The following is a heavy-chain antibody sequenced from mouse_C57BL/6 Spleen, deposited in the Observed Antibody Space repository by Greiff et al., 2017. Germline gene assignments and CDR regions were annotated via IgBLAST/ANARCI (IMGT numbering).Heavy chain of an antibody. CDR1: GYSFTGYY. CDR2: INPSTGGT. J-gene: IGHJ2*01. CDR3: ARAPITTETDY. Sequence: VQLQQSGPELVKPGASVKISCKASGYSFTGYYMHWVKQSPEKSLEWIGEINPSTGGTSYNQKFKGKATLTVDKSSSTAYMQLKSLTSEDSAVCSCARAPITTETDYWGQGTTLTVSS. D-gene: IGHD1-2*01. V-gene: IGHV1-43*01.